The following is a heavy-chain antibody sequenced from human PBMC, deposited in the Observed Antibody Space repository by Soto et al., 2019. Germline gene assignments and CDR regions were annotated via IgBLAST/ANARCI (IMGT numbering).Heavy chain of an antibody. J-gene: IGHJ6*02. CDR3: AREDTAMVTDYYGMAV. D-gene: IGHD5-18*01. V-gene: IGHV1-8*01. CDR1: GYTFTSYD. CDR2: MNPNSGNT. Sequence: QVQLVQSGAEVKKPGASVKVSCKASGYTFTSYDINWVRQATGQGLEWMGWMNPNSGNTGYAQKFQGRVTMTRNTSISTGYMERSRLRSKDTAVYYCAREDTAMVTDYYGMAVWGQGTTVTVSS.